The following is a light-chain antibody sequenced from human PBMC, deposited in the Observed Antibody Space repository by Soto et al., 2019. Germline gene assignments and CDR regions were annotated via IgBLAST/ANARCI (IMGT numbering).Light chain of an antibody. CDR1: QDIAIY. CDR2: AAS. V-gene: IGKV1-9*01. CDR3: QQLRMYPST. J-gene: IGKJ4*01. Sequence: IQLTQSPSSLSASVGDRVTSTCRASQDIAIYLAWYQQKPGEAPKLLIYAASTLYGGVPSRFSGSGSGTDFALTIISLHAEDFATHYCQQLRMYPSTFGGGTKVEIK.